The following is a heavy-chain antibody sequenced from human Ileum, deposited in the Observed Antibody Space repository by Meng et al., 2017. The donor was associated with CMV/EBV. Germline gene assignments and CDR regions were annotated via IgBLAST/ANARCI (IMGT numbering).Heavy chain of an antibody. V-gene: IGHV2-70D*14. CDR3: ARSLLRTKTFDS. J-gene: IGHJ4*02. CDR2: IDWDDDK. Sequence: SGPTLVKPTQTLTLTCTFSGFSFNTTGMRMNWIRQPPSKALEWLALIDWDDDKFYSTSLRSRLTISKDTSKNQVVLTLTNMHPVDTATYYCARSLLRTKTFDSWGQGTLVTVSS. D-gene: IGHD4/OR15-4a*01. CDR1: GFSFNTTGMR.